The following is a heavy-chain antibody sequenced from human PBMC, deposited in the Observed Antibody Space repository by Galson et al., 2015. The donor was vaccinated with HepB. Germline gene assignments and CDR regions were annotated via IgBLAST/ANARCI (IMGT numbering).Heavy chain of an antibody. CDR1: GFTFGDYA. D-gene: IGHD6-19*01. CDR2: IRSKAYGGTT. Sequence: SLRLSCAASGFTFGDYAMSWFRQAPGKGLEWVGFIRSKAYGGTTEYAASVKGRFTISRDDSKSIAYLQMNSLKTEDTAVYYCTRAGDISSGWSPDAFDIWGQGTMVTVSS. CDR3: TRAGDISSGWSPDAFDI. V-gene: IGHV3-49*03. J-gene: IGHJ3*02.